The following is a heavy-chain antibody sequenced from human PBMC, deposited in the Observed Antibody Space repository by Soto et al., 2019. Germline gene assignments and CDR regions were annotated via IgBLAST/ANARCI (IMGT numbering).Heavy chain of an antibody. V-gene: IGHV3-23*01. J-gene: IGHJ4*02. D-gene: IGHD6-13*01. CDR2: ISGSGSSK. CDR3: AREAAYSSRGYDY. Sequence: GGSLRLSCAASGFTFSTYAMSWVCQAPGKGLEWLSAISGSGSSKYYANSVKGRFTISRDNSKTTLYLQMHNLRVEDTAVYYCAREAAYSSRGYDYWGQGTLVTVSS. CDR1: GFTFSTYA.